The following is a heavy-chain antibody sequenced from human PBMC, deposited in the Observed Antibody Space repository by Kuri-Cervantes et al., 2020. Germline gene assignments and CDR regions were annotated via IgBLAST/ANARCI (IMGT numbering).Heavy chain of an antibody. V-gene: IGHV1-18*01. CDR1: GYTFTSYG. Sequence: ASVKVSCKASGYTFTSYGISWVRQAPGQGLEWMGWISAYNGDTNYAQKLHDRVTMTTDISASTAYVEMRSLRSDDTAVYYCANTEGYNWNGLDPWGQGTLVTVSS. J-gene: IGHJ5*02. CDR2: ISAYNGDT. CDR3: ANTEGYNWNGLDP. D-gene: IGHD1-1*01.